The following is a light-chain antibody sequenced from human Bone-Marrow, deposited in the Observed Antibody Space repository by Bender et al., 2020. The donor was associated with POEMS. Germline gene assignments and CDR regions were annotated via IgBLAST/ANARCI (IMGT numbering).Light chain of an antibody. Sequence: QSVLTQPPSASGTPGQRVTISCSGGSSNIGAHAVNWYQHLPGTAPKLIIYEVNKRPSEVPDRFSGSRSGTSASLAISGLQSEDEADYYCAVWDDSLNGWVFGGGTKLTVL. CDR3: AVWDDSLNGWV. CDR1: SSNIGAHA. J-gene: IGLJ3*02. CDR2: EVN. V-gene: IGLV1-44*01.